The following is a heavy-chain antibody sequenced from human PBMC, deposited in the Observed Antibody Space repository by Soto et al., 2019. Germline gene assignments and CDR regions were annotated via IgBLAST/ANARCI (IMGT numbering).Heavy chain of an antibody. CDR3: ANRAYYYDSSGAY. Sequence: GGSLRLSCAASGFTFSSYGMHWVRQAPGKGLEWVAVISYDGSNKYYADSVKGRFTISRDNSKNTLYLQMNSLRAEDTAVYYCANRAYYYDSSGAYWGQGTLVTVSS. D-gene: IGHD3-22*01. CDR1: GFTFSSYG. V-gene: IGHV3-30*18. J-gene: IGHJ4*02. CDR2: ISYDGSNK.